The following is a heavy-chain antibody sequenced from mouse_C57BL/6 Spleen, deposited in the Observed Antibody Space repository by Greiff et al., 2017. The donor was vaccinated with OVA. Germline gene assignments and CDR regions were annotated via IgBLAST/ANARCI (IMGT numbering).Heavy chain of an antibody. CDR1: GYAFSSSW. V-gene: IGHV1-82*01. CDR3: AIYGNSSYYAMDY. J-gene: IGHJ4*01. Sequence: VHLVESGPELVKPGASVKISCKASGYAFSSSWMNWVKQRPGKGLEWIGRIYPGDGDTNYNGKFKGKATLTADKSSSTAYMQLSSLTSEDSAVYFCAIYGNSSYYAMDYWGQGTSVTVSS. CDR2: IYPGDGDT. D-gene: IGHD2-1*01.